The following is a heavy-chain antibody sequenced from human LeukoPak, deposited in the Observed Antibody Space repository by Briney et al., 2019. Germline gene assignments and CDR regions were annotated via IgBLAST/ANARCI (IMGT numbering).Heavy chain of an antibody. V-gene: IGHV1-69*01. CDR1: GGTFSSYA. Sequence: GSSVKVSCKASGGTFSSYAISWVRQAPGQGLEWMGGIIPIFGTANYAQKFQGRVTITADESTSTAYMELSSLRSEDTAVYYCARETGGWEGGSNFDYWGQGTLVTVSS. D-gene: IGHD3-16*01. J-gene: IGHJ4*02. CDR2: IIPIFGTA. CDR3: ARETGGWEGGSNFDY.